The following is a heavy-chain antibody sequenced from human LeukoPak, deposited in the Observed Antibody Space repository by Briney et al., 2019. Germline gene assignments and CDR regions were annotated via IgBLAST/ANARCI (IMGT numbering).Heavy chain of an antibody. CDR3: ARDSGGYGMDV. V-gene: IGHV3-23*01. Sequence: PGGSLRLSCAASGFIFSPYAMSWVRQAPGKGLEWVAGIAGGDDRFYADSVKGRFSISRDNSKNTLFLQMNSLRAEDTAMYYCARDSGGYGMDVWGQGTTVTVSS. CDR1: GFIFSPYA. CDR2: IAGGDDR. J-gene: IGHJ6*02. D-gene: IGHD5-12*01.